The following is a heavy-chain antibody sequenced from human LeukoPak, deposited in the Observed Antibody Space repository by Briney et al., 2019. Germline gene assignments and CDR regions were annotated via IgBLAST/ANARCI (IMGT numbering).Heavy chain of an antibody. CDR1: GFTISGYA. CDR2: ISYDGSNK. D-gene: IGHD5-18*01. CDR3: ARGAVDTAMGIDY. J-gene: IGHJ4*02. Sequence: GGSLRLSCAASGFTISGYAMHWVRQAPGKGLEWVAVISYDGSNKYYADSVKGRFTISRDNSKNTLYLQMNSLRAEDTAVYYCARGAVDTAMGIDYWGQGTLVTVSS. V-gene: IGHV3-30-3*01.